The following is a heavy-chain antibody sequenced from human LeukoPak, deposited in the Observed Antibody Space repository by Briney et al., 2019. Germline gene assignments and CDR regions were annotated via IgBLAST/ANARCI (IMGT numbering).Heavy chain of an antibody. V-gene: IGHV3-30*01. CDR1: GFTFSSYA. CDR3: ARDGLNWNYGVLYYYYYMDV. J-gene: IGHJ6*03. CDR2: ISYDGSNK. Sequence: PGGSLRLSCAASGFTFSSYAMHWVRQAPGKGLEWVAVISYDGSNKYYADSVKGRFTISRDNSKNTLYLQMDSLRAEDTAVYYCARDGLNWNYGVLYYYYYMDVWGKGTTVTVSS. D-gene: IGHD1-7*01.